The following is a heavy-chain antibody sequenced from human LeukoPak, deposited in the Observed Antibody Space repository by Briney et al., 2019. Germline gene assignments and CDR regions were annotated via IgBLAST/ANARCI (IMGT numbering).Heavy chain of an antibody. J-gene: IGHJ4*02. CDR1: GGSFSGYY. CDR2: ISYGGST. CDR3: ARDLVTGPTHN. Sequence: PSETLSLTCAVYGGSFSGYYWTWIRQPPGKGLEWIGEISYGGSTNYNPSLKSRVTISVDTSKNQLSLKLSSVTAADTAVYYCARDLVTGPTHNWGQGTLVTVSS. D-gene: IGHD1-20*01. V-gene: IGHV4-34*01.